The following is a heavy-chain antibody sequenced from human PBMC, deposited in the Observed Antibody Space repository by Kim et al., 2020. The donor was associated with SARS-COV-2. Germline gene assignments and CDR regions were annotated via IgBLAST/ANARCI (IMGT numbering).Heavy chain of an antibody. V-gene: IGHV1-2*02. Sequence: ARKFQGRVTMTRDTSISTAYMELSRLRSDDTAVYYCASNLAAAGYNWFDPWGQGTLVTVSS. CDR3: ASNLAAAGYNWFDP. J-gene: IGHJ5*02. D-gene: IGHD6-13*01.